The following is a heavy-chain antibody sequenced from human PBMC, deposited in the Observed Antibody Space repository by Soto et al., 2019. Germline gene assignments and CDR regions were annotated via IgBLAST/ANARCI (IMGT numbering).Heavy chain of an antibody. CDR1: GGSISSYY. CDR2: IYYSGST. J-gene: IGHJ6*02. CDR3: ARDSNHCANGVCYIRYYYGMDV. V-gene: IGHV4-59*01. Sequence: PSETLSLTCTVSGGSISSYYWSWIRQPPGKGLEWIGYIYYSGSTNYNPPLKSRVTISVDTSKNQFSLKLSSVTAADTAVYYCARDSNHCANGVCYIRYYYGMDVWGQGTTVTVSS. D-gene: IGHD2-8*01.